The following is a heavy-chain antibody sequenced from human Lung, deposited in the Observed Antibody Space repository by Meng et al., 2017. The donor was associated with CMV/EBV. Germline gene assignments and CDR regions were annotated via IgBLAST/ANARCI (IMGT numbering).Heavy chain of an antibody. Sequence: AXVXVSXXASGYSFTSYHMHWVRQAPGQGLEWMGMINPGGSTIYAQKFQGRVTMPRDTSTSTVYMELKSLRSEDTAVYYCVVNLGDFSNYASSFEYWGQGTXVTVSS. V-gene: IGHV1-46*01. D-gene: IGHD4-11*01. CDR1: GYSFTSYH. CDR3: VVNLGDFSNYASSFEY. CDR2: INPGGST. J-gene: IGHJ4*02.